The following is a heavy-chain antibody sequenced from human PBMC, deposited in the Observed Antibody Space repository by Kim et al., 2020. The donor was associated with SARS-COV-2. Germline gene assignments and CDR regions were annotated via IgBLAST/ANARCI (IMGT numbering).Heavy chain of an antibody. J-gene: IGHJ6*02. Sequence: SETLSLTCTVSGGSISSYYWSWIRQPPGKGLEWIGYIYYSGSTNYNPSLKSRVTISVDTSKNQFSLKLSSVTAADTAVYYCARGNFWSGYYSAGMDVWGQGTTVTVSS. CDR2: IYYSGST. D-gene: IGHD3-3*01. CDR3: ARGNFWSGYYSAGMDV. V-gene: IGHV4-59*13. CDR1: GGSISSYY.